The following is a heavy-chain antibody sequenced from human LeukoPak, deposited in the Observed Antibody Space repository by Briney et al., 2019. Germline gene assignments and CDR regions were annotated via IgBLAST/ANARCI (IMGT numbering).Heavy chain of an antibody. V-gene: IGHV1-69*04. CDR1: GGTFSSYA. Sequence: VASVKVSCKASGGTFSSYAISWVRQAPGQGLEWMGRIIPILDIANYAQKFQGRVTITADKSTSTAYMELSSLRSEDTAVYYCARDRRWLQSENYYGMDVWGQGTTVTVSS. J-gene: IGHJ6*02. CDR2: IIPILDIA. D-gene: IGHD5-24*01. CDR3: ARDRRWLQSENYYGMDV.